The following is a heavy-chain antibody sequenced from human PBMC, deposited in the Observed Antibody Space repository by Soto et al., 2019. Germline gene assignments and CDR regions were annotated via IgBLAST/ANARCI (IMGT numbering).Heavy chain of an antibody. Sequence: ASVKVSCKASGYTFTSYSIHWVGQAPGQRLEWMGIINPSGGSTNYAQKFQGRVTITADKSTSTAYMELSSLRSEDTAVYYCARADSSGWNKNFDYWGQGTLVTVSS. CDR1: GYTFTSYS. CDR3: ARADSSGWNKNFDY. V-gene: IGHV1-46*01. D-gene: IGHD6-19*01. J-gene: IGHJ4*02. CDR2: INPSGGST.